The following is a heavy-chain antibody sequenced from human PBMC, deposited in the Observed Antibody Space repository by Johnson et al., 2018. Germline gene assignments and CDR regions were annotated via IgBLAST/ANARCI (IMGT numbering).Heavy chain of an antibody. V-gene: IGHV4-34*01. J-gene: IGHJ6*03. CDR3: ARAGRVAGRGKYMDV. CDR2: INHSGST. CDR1: GGSFSGYY. D-gene: IGHD6-6*01. Sequence: QVQLQQWGAGLLKPSETLSLTCAVYGGSFSGYYWSWIRQPPGTGLEWIGEINHSGSTNYNPSLTRRVTISVDTSRKQFSLKLSSVTAADTAVYYCARAGRVAGRGKYMDVWGKGTTVTVSS.